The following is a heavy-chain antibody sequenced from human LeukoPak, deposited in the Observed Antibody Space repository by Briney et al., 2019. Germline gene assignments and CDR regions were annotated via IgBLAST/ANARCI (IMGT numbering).Heavy chain of an antibody. D-gene: IGHD3-10*01. V-gene: IGHV1-46*01. J-gene: IGHJ5*02. CDR2: INPSGGST. CDR1: GYTFTIYY. Sequence: GASVTVSFKASGYTFTIYYMHWVRQAPGQGLEWMGIINPSGGSTSYAQKFQGRVTMTRDTSTSTVYMELSSLRSEDTAVYYCARDQPVYELWFGRGMVFDPWGQGTLVTVSS. CDR3: ARDQPVYELWFGRGMVFDP.